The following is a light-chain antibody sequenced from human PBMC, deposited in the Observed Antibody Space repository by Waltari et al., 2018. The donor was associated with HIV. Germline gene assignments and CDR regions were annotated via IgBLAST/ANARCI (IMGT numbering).Light chain of an antibody. V-gene: IGKV1-27*01. J-gene: IGKJ1*01. Sequence: DIQMTQSPSSLSASIGDTVAVTCRASQDISNFLAWYQQKPGKNPQLLIYAAATLQSGVPARFSGSGSGTDFVLTITILQPEDGATYFCQMYDSAPLTFGQGTNVEIK. CDR2: AAA. CDR3: QMYDSAPLT. CDR1: QDISNF.